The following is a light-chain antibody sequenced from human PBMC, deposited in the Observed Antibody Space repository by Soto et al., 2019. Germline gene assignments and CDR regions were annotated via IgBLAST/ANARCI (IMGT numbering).Light chain of an antibody. CDR2: AAS. V-gene: IGKV1-39*01. CDR1: QSISSY. Sequence: DIQMTQSPASLSASPGQRATITCRTSQSISSYLTWYQQKPGKAPKLLIYAASSLHSGVPSRFSGSGYGTDFNLTISSLQTEDFAIYYCQQRCSTPITFGQGTRLEIK. J-gene: IGKJ5*01. CDR3: QQRCSTPIT.